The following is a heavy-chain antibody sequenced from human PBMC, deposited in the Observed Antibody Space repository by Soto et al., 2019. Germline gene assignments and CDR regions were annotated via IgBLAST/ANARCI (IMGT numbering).Heavy chain of an antibody. J-gene: IGHJ3*02. CDR3: ARRTDWFAFDT. D-gene: IGHD3-9*01. V-gene: IGHV4-39*01. CDR1: GGSISSSSYY. Sequence: QLQLQESGPGLVKPSETLSLTCTVSGGSISSSSYYWGWIRQPPGKGLEWIGSIYYSGATSYNPSLQSRFTIGVDTCTNQFPLKLSSVSPADTAVYYCARRTDWFAFDTCGQGTMVTVSS. CDR2: IYYSGAT.